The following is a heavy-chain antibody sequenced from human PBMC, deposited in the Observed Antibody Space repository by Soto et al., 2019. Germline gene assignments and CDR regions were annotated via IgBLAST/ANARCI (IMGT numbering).Heavy chain of an antibody. J-gene: IGHJ5*02. V-gene: IGHV1-69*01. D-gene: IGHD6-19*01. CDR2: IIPIFGTA. CDR1: GGTFSSYA. CDR3: ARDEGIAVAGTGNWFDP. Sequence: QVQLVQSGAEVQKPGSSVKVSCKASGGTFSSYAISWVRQAPGQGLEWMGGIIPIFGTANYAQKFQGRVTITADESTSTAYMELSSLRSEDTAVYYCARDEGIAVAGTGNWFDPWGQGTLVTVSS.